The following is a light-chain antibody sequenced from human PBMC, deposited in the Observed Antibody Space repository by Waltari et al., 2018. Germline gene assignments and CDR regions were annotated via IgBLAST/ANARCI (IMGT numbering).Light chain of an antibody. CDR3: CSFAGHGVYV. J-gene: IGLJ1*01. CDR2: DIT. Sequence: SALTQPAPVSGSPGQSITIPCTHTDYDFAILPPVSWYQRLPGGDPKRLIFDITQRPSGISERFSGSKSGKTVSLTISGLQAEDEADYYCCSFAGHGVYVFGTGTHVTVL. V-gene: IGLV2-23*02. CDR1: DYDFAILPP.